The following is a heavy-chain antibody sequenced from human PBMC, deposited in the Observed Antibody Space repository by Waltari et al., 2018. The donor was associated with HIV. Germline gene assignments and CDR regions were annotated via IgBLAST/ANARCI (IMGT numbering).Heavy chain of an antibody. CDR2: ISSSGNFK. CDR3: ARDSRGSTWSLNWFDP. V-gene: IGHV3-21*02. Sequence: VQLVESGGGPVKPGESLRLSWVTSGLILNSYRMNWVSQDPGKGTEWVSAISSSGNFKHYADSVKGRFTISRDNAENSLYLQMNGLRAEDTAIYYCARDSRGSTWSLNWFDPWGQGTLVTVSS. J-gene: IGHJ5*02. D-gene: IGHD6-6*01. CDR1: GLILNSYR.